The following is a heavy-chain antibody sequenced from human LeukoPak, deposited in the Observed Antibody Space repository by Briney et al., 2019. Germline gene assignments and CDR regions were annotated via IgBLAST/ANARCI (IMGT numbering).Heavy chain of an antibody. V-gene: IGHV1-8*01. D-gene: IGHD3-10*01. J-gene: IGHJ4*02. CDR1: GYTFTSYD. CDR2: MNPNSGNT. CDR3: ARGDQDYYGSGSYRFGY. Sequence: ASVKVSCKASGYTFTSYDINWVRQATGQGLEWMGWMNPNSGNTGYAQKFQGRVTMTRNTSISTAYMELSSLRSEDTAVYYCARGDQDYYGSGSYRFGYWGQGTLVTVSS.